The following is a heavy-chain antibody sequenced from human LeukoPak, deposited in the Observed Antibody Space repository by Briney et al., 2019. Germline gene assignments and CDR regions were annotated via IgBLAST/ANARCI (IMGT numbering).Heavy chain of an antibody. V-gene: IGHV5-51*01. Sequence: GESLKISCXGSGYSFTSYWIGWVRQMPGKGLKWMGIIYPGDSDTRYSPSFQGQVTISADKSISTAYLQWSSLKASDTAMYYCARRRYCGGDCYDRAFDIWGQGTMVTVSS. J-gene: IGHJ3*02. CDR3: ARRRYCGGDCYDRAFDI. D-gene: IGHD2-21*02. CDR2: IYPGDSDT. CDR1: GYSFTSYW.